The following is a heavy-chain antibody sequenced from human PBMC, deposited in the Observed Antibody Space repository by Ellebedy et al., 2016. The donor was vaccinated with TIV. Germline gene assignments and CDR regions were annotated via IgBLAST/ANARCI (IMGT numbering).Heavy chain of an antibody. Sequence: GESLKISXAASGFTFSSYSMNWVRQAPGKGLESVSSIGTSDTYIYYADSVKGRFTISRDNAKNSLYLQMNSLTAEDTAMYYCARDSCTPHCGATSCPDYWGQGALVTVSS. V-gene: IGHV3-21*01. CDR3: ARDSCTPHCGATSCPDY. CDR1: GFTFSSYS. D-gene: IGHD4/OR15-4a*01. CDR2: IGTSDTYI. J-gene: IGHJ4*02.